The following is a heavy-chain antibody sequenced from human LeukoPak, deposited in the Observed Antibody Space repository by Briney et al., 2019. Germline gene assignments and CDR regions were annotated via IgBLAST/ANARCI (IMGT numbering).Heavy chain of an antibody. CDR1: SGSINNDLYY. Sequence: SETLSLTCTVSSGSINNDLYYWSWIRQPAGKGLEWIGRVYTSGSTNYNPSLKSRVTMSVDTSKNQFSLKLSSVTAADTAVYYCARDRYYDSSGYYYGLGFDYWGQGTLVTVSS. V-gene: IGHV4-4*07. CDR3: ARDRYYDSSGYYYGLGFDY. CDR2: VYTSGST. J-gene: IGHJ4*02. D-gene: IGHD3-22*01.